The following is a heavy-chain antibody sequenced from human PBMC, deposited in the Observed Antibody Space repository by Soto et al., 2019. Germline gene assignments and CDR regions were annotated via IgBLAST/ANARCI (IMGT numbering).Heavy chain of an antibody. CDR3: ARDGKGAAYTNGPYYFDY. J-gene: IGHJ4*02. V-gene: IGHV3-53*01. Sequence: GGSLRLSCAASGFTVSSNYMSWVRQAPGKGLEWVSVIYSGGSTYYADSVKGRFTISRDNSKNTLYLQMNSLRAEDTAMYYCARDGKGAAYTNGPYYFDYWGQGALVTVSS. D-gene: IGHD2-8*01. CDR2: IYSGGST. CDR1: GFTVSSNY.